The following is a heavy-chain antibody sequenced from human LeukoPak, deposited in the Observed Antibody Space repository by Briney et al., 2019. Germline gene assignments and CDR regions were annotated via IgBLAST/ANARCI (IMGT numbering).Heavy chain of an antibody. V-gene: IGHV1-69*04. CDR2: IFPILGIA. Sequence: SVKLSCKASRGTFSSYASSWVRQAPGQGLEWMVRIFPILGIANYAQKFQGRVTLYVNKSTSTAYMELSSLRPEDTAVYYCARDTDYGDPTLYYYYGMDVWGQGTPVTVSS. D-gene: IGHD4-17*01. CDR3: ARDTDYGDPTLYYYYGMDV. CDR1: RGTFSSYA. J-gene: IGHJ6*02.